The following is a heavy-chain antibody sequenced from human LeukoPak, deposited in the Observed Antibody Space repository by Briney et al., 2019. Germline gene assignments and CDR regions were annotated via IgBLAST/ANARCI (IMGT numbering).Heavy chain of an antibody. Sequence: SETLSLTCTVSGGSISSSSYYWGWIRQPPGKGLEWIGSIYYSGSTYYNPSLKSRVTISIDTSKNQFSLKLSSVTAADTAVYYCASEPYGSGSFWGAFDIWGQGTMVTVFS. J-gene: IGHJ3*02. CDR3: ASEPYGSGSFWGAFDI. CDR2: IYYSGST. CDR1: GGSISSSSYY. V-gene: IGHV4-39*01. D-gene: IGHD3-10*01.